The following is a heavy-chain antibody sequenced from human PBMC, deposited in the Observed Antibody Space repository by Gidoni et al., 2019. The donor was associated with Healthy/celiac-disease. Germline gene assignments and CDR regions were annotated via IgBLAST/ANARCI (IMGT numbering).Heavy chain of an antibody. Sequence: QVQLVASGGGVVQPGRYLRLSCAASGLTFSRYCLNWVRQAPGKGLEWVAVISYDGSNKYYADSVNGRFTISRDNSKNTLYLQRNSLRAEDTAVYYCARDPDTMGRGLGVERAFDIWGQGTMVTVSS. J-gene: IGHJ3*02. D-gene: IGHD3-10*01. CDR2: ISYDGSNK. CDR3: ARDPDTMGRGLGVERAFDI. CDR1: GLTFSRYC. V-gene: IGHV3-30*19.